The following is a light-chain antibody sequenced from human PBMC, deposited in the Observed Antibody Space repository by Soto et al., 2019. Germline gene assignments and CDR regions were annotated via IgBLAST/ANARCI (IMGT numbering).Light chain of an antibody. CDR3: QQRSNWLT. V-gene: IGKV3-11*01. CDR2: DAS. Sequence: EIVLTQSPATLSLSPGERATLSFRASQSVSSYLAWYQQKPGQAPRLLIYDASNRATGIPARFSGSGSWTDFTLTIRSLEPEDFAVYYCQQRSNWLTFGGGTKVEIK. CDR1: QSVSSY. J-gene: IGKJ4*01.